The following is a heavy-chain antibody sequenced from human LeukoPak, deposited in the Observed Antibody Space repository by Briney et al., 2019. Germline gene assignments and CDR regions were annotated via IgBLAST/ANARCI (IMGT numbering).Heavy chain of an antibody. CDR1: GYTFTGYY. V-gene: IGHV1-2*02. CDR3: ARAGGILQQWLVLDY. D-gene: IGHD6-19*01. CDR2: INPNSGGT. J-gene: IGHJ4*02. Sequence: EASVKVSCKASGYTFTGYYMHWVRQAPGQGLEWMGWINPNSGGTNYAQKFQGRVTMTRDTSISTAYMELSRLRSDDTAVYYCARAGGILQQWLVLDYWGQGTLVTVSS.